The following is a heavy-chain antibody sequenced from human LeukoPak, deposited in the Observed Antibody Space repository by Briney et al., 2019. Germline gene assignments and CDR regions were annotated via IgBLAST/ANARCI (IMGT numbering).Heavy chain of an antibody. J-gene: IGHJ4*02. Sequence: GGSLRLSCAASGFTFSSYAMHWVRQAPGKGLEWVAVMSYDGSNKYYADSVRGRFTISRDNSKNTLYLQMNSLRAEDTAVYYCAXRYFDYWGQGTLVTVSS. CDR3: AXRYFDY. CDR1: GFTFSSYA. V-gene: IGHV3-30-3*01. CDR2: MSYDGSNK.